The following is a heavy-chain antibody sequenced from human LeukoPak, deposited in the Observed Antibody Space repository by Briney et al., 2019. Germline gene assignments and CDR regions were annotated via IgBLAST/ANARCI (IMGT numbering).Heavy chain of an antibody. Sequence: GRSLRLSCAASGFTFSSYAMHWVRQAPGKGLEWVAVISYDGSNKYYADSVKGRFTISRDNSKNTLYLQMNSLRAEDTAVYYCAKDPTLDYYDSSGYYSYYFDYWGQGTLVTVSS. CDR2: ISYDGSNK. V-gene: IGHV3-30-3*01. CDR1: GFTFSSYA. J-gene: IGHJ4*02. D-gene: IGHD3-22*01. CDR3: AKDPTLDYYDSSGYYSYYFDY.